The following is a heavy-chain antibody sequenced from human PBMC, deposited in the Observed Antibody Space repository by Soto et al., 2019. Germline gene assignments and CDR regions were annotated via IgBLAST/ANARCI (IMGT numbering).Heavy chain of an antibody. CDR2: MSGSGSSE. J-gene: IGHJ5*02. CDR3: AKVMVKNWFDP. Sequence: GGSLRLSCAASGFTFRDFAMSWVRQAPGRGLEIVAHMSGSGSSEDYGDSVKGRFSIFRENSKNLLFLQMFFLRAEDTAVYYCAKVMVKNWFDPWGQGTLVTVSS. D-gene: IGHD5-18*01. V-gene: IGHV3-23*01. CDR1: GFTFRDFA.